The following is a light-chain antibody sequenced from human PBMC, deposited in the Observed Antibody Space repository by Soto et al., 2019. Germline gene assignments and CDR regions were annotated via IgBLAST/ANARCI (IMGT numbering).Light chain of an antibody. V-gene: IGKV3-20*01. CDR2: GAS. Sequence: EIVLTQSPGTLSLSPGKRATLSCRASQSISSSYLAWYQQRPGQAPRLLIYGASSRATGIPDRFSGSGSGTEFTLTISRLEPEDFAVYYCQQYGSSPLWTFGQGTKVDIK. CDR1: QSISSSY. CDR3: QQYGSSPLWT. J-gene: IGKJ1*01.